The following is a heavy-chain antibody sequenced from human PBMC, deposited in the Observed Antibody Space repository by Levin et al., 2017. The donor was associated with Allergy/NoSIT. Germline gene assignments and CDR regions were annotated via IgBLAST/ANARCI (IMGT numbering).Heavy chain of an antibody. CDR1: GFTFSSYW. Sequence: GFTFSSYWMSWVRQAPGKGREGGGKRKEEGREKEEGDSVKGRFTISRDNAKNSLYLQMNSLRAEDTAVYYCARDLWFGELCGDYWGQGTLVTVSS. CDR2: RKEEGREK. CDR3: ARDLWFGELCGDY. J-gene: IGHJ4*02. V-gene: IGHV3-7*04. D-gene: IGHD3-10*01.